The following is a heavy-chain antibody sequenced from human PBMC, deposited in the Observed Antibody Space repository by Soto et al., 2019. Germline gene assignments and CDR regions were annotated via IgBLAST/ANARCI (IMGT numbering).Heavy chain of an antibody. D-gene: IGHD4-17*01. CDR2: INPSGGNT. CDR1: GYTFTSYY. V-gene: IGHV1-46*01. Sequence: GASVKVSCKASGYTFTSYYMHWVRQAPGQGLEWMGKINPSGGNTNYAQKFQERVTITRDMSTSTAYMELSSLRSEDTAVYYCAALRYGGLVAFDIWGQGTMVTVSS. CDR3: AALRYGGLVAFDI. J-gene: IGHJ3*02.